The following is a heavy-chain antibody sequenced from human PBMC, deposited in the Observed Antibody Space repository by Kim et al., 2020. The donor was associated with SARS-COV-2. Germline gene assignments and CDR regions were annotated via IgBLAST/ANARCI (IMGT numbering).Heavy chain of an antibody. V-gene: IGHV3-74*01. D-gene: IGHD1-1*01. CDR3: TRAKVATNAFDS. Sequence: EDSVKGRFTVSRDNAKNTLYLQMKRLRADDTAVYYCTRAKVATNAFDSWGQGILVTVSS. J-gene: IGHJ4*02.